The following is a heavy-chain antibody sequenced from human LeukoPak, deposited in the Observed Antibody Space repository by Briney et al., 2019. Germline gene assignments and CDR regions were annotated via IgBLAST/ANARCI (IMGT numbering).Heavy chain of an antibody. Sequence: GGSLRLSCAGSGFTFSSYWMSWVRQAPGKGLEWVANIKQDGSEKYYVDSVKGRFTISRDNAKNSLYLQMNSLRAEDTAVYYCARRNFGVLNDYWGQGTLVTVSS. CDR3: ARRNFGVLNDY. CDR2: IKQDGSEK. CDR1: GFTFSSYW. V-gene: IGHV3-7*01. D-gene: IGHD3-3*01. J-gene: IGHJ4*02.